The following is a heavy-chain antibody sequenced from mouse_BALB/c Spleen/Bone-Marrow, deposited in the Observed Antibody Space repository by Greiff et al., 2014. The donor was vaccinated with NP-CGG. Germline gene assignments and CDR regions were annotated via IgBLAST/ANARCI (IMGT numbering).Heavy chain of an antibody. CDR3: ARNGYYGWMTY. CDR2: INPDSRTI. Sequence: VQLKESGGGPVQPGGSLKLSCAASGFDFSGYWMTWVRQAPGKGLEWIGEINPDSRTINYKPSLKEKFIMSRDNAKNTLYLQMSKVRSEDTALYYCARNGYYGWMTYWGQGTLVTVSA. J-gene: IGHJ3*01. V-gene: IGHV4-1*02. D-gene: IGHD1-2*01. CDR1: GFDFSGYW.